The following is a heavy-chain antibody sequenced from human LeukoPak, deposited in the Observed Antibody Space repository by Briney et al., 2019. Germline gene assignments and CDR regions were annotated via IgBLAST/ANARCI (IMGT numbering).Heavy chain of an antibody. CDR2: IKQDGSQK. D-gene: IGHD1-1*01. Sequence: GGSLRLSCTASRFTFSSYWMNWVRQAPGKGLEWVANIKQDGSQKYYVDSVKGRFTISRDNAKNPLYLQMNSLRAEDTAVYYCARDVSGTGGKDYWGQGTLVTVSS. V-gene: IGHV3-7*01. CDR3: ARDVSGTGGKDY. CDR1: RFTFSSYW. J-gene: IGHJ4*02.